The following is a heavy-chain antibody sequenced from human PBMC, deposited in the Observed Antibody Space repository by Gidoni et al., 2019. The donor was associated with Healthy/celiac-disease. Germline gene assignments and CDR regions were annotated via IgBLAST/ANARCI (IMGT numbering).Heavy chain of an antibody. V-gene: IGHV1-69*06. CDR3: AREGGSSGVDWAYYYGMDV. CDR2: IIPIFGTA. D-gene: IGHD6-19*01. CDR1: GGTFSSYA. Sequence: QVQLVQSGAEVKKPGSSVQVSCKASGGTFSSYAISWVRQAPGQGLEWMGGIIPIFGTANYAQKFQGRVTITADKSTSTAYMELSSLRSEDTAVYYCAREGGSSGVDWAYYYGMDVWGQGTTVTVSS. J-gene: IGHJ6*02.